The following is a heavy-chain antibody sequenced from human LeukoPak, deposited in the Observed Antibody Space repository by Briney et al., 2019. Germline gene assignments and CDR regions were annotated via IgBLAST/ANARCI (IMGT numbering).Heavy chain of an antibody. CDR3: ARDPGPYGDYMDV. Sequence: GRSLRLSCAASGFTFSNYAMHWVRQAPAKGLEWVAVRSYDGSNKYYADSVKGRFTISRDNSKNTLYLQMNSLRVEDTAVYYCARDPGPYGDYMDVWGKKTTVTVSS. V-gene: IGHV3-30*04. D-gene: IGHD1-1*01. CDR2: RSYDGSNK. CDR1: GFTFSNYA. J-gene: IGHJ6*03.